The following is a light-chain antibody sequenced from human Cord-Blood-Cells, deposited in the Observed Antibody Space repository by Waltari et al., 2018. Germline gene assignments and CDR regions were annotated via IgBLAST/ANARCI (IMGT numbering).Light chain of an antibody. CDR2: EGS. Sequence: QSALTQPASVSGSPGQSITISCTGTSSDVGSYNLVSWYQQHPGKAPKLMIYEGSKRPSXXSNRFXGSKSGNTASLTISGLQAEDEADYYCCSYAGSSTLVFGGGTKLTVL. CDR3: CSYAGSSTLV. CDR1: SSDVGSYNL. V-gene: IGLV2-23*01. J-gene: IGLJ2*01.